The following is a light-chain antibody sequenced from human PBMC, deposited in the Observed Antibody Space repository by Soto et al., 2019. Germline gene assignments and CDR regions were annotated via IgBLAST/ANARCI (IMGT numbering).Light chain of an antibody. V-gene: IGKV3-20*01. CDR1: QSVSSSY. J-gene: IGKJ1*01. CDR3: QQSGSSPQT. CDR2: GAS. Sequence: EIVLTQSPGTLSLSPGERATISCRASQSVSSSYFAGYQQKPGQAPRLLIYGASSRATGIPDRFSGSGSGTDFTITITRLEPDDFAVYYCQQSGSSPQTFGQGTKVEIK.